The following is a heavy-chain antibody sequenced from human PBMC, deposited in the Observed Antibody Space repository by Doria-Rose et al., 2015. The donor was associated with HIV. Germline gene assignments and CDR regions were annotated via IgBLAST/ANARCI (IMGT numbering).Heavy chain of an antibody. J-gene: IGHJ4*02. CDR3: AREEDCVGGSCSSAD. Sequence: QVQLQESGPGLVKPSGTLSLTCAVSGVSVSSGNWWTWVRQPPGKWLEWIGDIHHSLSTNSILSLMRRFTISEDKSKNHSSLTRTSVTAADTAVYYCAREEDCVGGSCSSADWGRGTLVTVSS. CDR2: IHHSLST. D-gene: IGHD2-15*01. V-gene: IGHV4-4*02. CDR1: GVSVSSGNW.